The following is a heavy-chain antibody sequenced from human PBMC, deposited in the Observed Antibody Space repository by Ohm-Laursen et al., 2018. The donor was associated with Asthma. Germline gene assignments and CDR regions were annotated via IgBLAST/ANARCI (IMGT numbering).Heavy chain of an antibody. V-gene: IGHV1-69*13. Sequence: GASLKVSCKASGGTFSSYAISWVRQAPGQGLEWMGGSIPIIGTANYAQKFQGRVTITADESTSTAYMELRSLRSEDTAVYYCASRPITLFGVVIEYYYYGMDVWGQGTTVTVSS. CDR1: GGTFSSYA. D-gene: IGHD3-3*01. J-gene: IGHJ6*02. CDR2: SIPIIGTA. CDR3: ASRPITLFGVVIEYYYYGMDV.